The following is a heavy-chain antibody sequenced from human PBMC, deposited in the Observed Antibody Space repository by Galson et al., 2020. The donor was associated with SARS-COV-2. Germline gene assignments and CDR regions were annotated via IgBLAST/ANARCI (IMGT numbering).Heavy chain of an antibody. CDR2: ISYDGSNK. D-gene: IGHD5-12*01. CDR3: ARHPDIVAYTGGYYGMDV. CDR1: GFTFSSYA. Sequence: GGSLRLSCAASGFTFSSYAMHWVRQAPGKGLEWVAVISYDGSNKYYADSVKGRFTISRDNSKNTLYLQMNSLRAEDTAVYYCARHPDIVAYTGGYYGMDVWGQGTTVTVSS. J-gene: IGHJ6*02. V-gene: IGHV3-30-3*01.